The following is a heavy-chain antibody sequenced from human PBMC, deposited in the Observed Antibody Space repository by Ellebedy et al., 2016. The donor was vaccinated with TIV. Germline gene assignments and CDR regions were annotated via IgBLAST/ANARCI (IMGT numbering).Heavy chain of an antibody. Sequence: ASVKVSCKAFGYNFGSYWVAWVRQMPGKGLEWMGTIYPGDSDTRYSPSFQGQVTISADKTIGTAYLQWSSLKASDTAMYYCARHNSYASRNRLPSYGLDVWGQGTAVTVSS. J-gene: IGHJ6*02. D-gene: IGHD1-1*01. V-gene: IGHV5-51*01. CDR3: ARHNSYASRNRLPSYGLDV. CDR1: GYNFGSYW. CDR2: IYPGDSDT.